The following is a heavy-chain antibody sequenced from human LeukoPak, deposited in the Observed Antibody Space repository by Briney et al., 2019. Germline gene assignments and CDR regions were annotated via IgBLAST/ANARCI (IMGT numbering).Heavy chain of an antibody. D-gene: IGHD5-18*01. CDR1: GYTFTDYY. CDR2: INPNSRGT. V-gene: IGHV1-2*02. Sequence: ASVKVSCKASGYTFTDYYMHWVRQAPGQGLEWMGWINPNSRGTDSAQKFQGRFSMTRDTSISTAYMELSRLRSDDTAVYYCARRAREYSHDAFDIWGQGTMVPVSS. J-gene: IGHJ3*02. CDR3: ARRAREYSHDAFDI.